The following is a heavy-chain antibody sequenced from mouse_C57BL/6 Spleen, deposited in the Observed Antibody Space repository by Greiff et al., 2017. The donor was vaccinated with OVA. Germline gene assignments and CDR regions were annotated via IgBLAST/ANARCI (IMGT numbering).Heavy chain of an antibody. D-gene: IGHD1-1*02. CDR3: TGLWSPVLDV. CDR1: GFTFSNYW. CDR2: IRLKSDNYAT. J-gene: IGHJ1*03. Sequence: EVKLMESGGGLVQPGGSMKLSCVASGFTFSNYWMNWVRQSPEKGLEWVAQIRLKSDNYATHYAEAVKGRFTISRDDSKSSVYLQMNNLRAEDTGIYYCTGLWSPVLDVWGTGTTVTVSS. V-gene: IGHV6-3*01.